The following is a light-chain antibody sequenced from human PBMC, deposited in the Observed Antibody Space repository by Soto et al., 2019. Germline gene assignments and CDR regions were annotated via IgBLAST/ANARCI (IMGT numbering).Light chain of an antibody. V-gene: IGLV2-23*02. CDR2: EVS. CDR1: SSDVGSYNL. CDR3: CSYAGSRV. J-gene: IGLJ2*01. Sequence: QSALTQPASVSGSPGQSITISCTGTSSDVGSYNLVSWYQRHPGKAPKLMIYEVSKRPSGVSNRFSGSKSGNTASLTISGLQAEDEADYYCCSYAGSRVFGGGTKLTVL.